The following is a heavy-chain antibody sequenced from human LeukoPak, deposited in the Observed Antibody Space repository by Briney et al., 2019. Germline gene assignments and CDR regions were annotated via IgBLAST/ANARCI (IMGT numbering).Heavy chain of an antibody. Sequence: ASVKVSCKASGYTFTGYYIHWVRQAPGQGLEWMGWINPNSGGTEYAQKFQGRITMTRDTSIRIIYMELSRLRSDDTAVYYCARGAPVGGDYWGQGTLVTVSS. CDR1: GYTFTGYY. J-gene: IGHJ4*02. CDR2: INPNSGGT. D-gene: IGHD2-15*01. CDR3: ARGAPVGGDY. V-gene: IGHV1-2*02.